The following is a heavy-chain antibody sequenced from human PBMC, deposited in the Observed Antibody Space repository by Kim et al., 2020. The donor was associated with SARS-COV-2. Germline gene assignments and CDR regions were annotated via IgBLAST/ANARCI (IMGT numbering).Heavy chain of an antibody. Sequence: SETLSLTCAVYGGSFSGYYWSWIRQPPGKGLEWIGEINHSGSTNYNPSLKSRVTISVDTSKNQFSLKLSSVTAADTAVYYCARYSSGYYSGIERFDYWGQGTLVTVSS. CDR3: ARYSSGYYSGIERFDY. V-gene: IGHV4-34*01. J-gene: IGHJ4*02. D-gene: IGHD3-22*01. CDR1: GGSFSGYY. CDR2: INHSGST.